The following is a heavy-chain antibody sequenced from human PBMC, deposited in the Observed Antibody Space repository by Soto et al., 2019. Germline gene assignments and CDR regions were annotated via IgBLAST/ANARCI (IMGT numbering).Heavy chain of an antibody. Sequence: GGSLRLSCAAAGFDFEDYAMHWVRQVPGKGLEWVSLTNSDGTDSYYMDPVKGRFTISRDNAKSTLYLQMDRLRPEDTALYFCAKSLYYYDTSPLDHWGQGTLVTVS. J-gene: IGHJ4*02. CDR3: AKSLYYYDTSPLDH. V-gene: IGHV3-43D*04. D-gene: IGHD3-22*01. CDR2: TNSDGTDS. CDR1: GFDFEDYA.